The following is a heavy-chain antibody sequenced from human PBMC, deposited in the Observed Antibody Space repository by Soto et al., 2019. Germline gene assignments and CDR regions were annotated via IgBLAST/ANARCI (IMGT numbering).Heavy chain of an antibody. J-gene: IGHJ3*01. CDR3: GTDQWGGAFDL. Sequence: GGSLRLSCATSDFTISPYWMTWVLQTPGQGLEFVANIKEDGSVTNYVDSVKGRFTISRDNAKNSLYLQMNSLRAEDTAVYYCGTDQWGGAFDLWGRGTPVTVSS. D-gene: IGHD3-10*01. CDR2: IKEDGSVT. V-gene: IGHV3-7*01. CDR1: DFTISPYW.